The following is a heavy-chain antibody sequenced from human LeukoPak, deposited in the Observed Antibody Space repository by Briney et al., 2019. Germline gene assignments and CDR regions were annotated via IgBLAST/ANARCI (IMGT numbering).Heavy chain of an antibody. CDR2: ISSSSSYI. Sequence: EAGGSLRLSCAASGFTFSSYSMNWVRQAPGKGLEWVSSISSSSSYIYYADSVKGRFTISRDNAKNSLYLQMNSLRAEDTAVYYCAIVTMVRGVIPIWGQGTMVTVSS. V-gene: IGHV3-21*01. CDR3: AIVTMVRGVIPI. D-gene: IGHD3-10*01. CDR1: GFTFSSYS. J-gene: IGHJ3*02.